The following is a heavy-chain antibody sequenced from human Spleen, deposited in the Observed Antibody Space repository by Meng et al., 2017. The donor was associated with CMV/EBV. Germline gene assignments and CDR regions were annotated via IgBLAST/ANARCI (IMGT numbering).Heavy chain of an antibody. D-gene: IGHD2-2*01. Sequence: YYMSWIRQAPGKGREWVSYITSSSGSTIYYADSVKGRFTISRDNAKNSLYLQMNSLRAEDTAVYYCARDPRYCSSTSCHLGGNWFDPWGQGTLVTSPQ. CDR1: YY. V-gene: IGHV3-11*04. J-gene: IGHJ5*02. CDR3: ARDPRYCSSTSCHLGGNWFDP. CDR2: ITSSSGSTI.